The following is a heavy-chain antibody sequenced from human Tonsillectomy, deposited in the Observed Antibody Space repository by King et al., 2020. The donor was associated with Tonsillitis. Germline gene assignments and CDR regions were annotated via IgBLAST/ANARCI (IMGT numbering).Heavy chain of an antibody. CDR3: AREVITMVRGDFDY. D-gene: IGHD3-10*01. Sequence: VQLVESGGGLVQPGGSLRLSCAASGFTFSSYSMNWVRQAPGKGLEWVSYISSSSSTIYYADSVKGRFTISRDNAKNSLYLQMNSLRAEDTAVYYCAREVITMVRGDFDYWGQGTLVTVSS. J-gene: IGHJ4*02. V-gene: IGHV3-48*01. CDR1: GFTFSSYS. CDR2: ISSSSSTI.